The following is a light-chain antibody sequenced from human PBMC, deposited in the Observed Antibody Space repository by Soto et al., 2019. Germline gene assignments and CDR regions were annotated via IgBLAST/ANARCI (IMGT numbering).Light chain of an antibody. CDR3: CSDAGSSPYG. V-gene: IGLV2-23*01. CDR2: EGS. J-gene: IGLJ1*01. CDR1: SSVVGSYNL. Sequence: QSALTQPASVSGSPGQSITISCTGTSSVVGSYNLVSWYQQHPGKAPKLMIYEGSKRPSGVSNRFSGSKSGNTASLTISGLQAEDEADYYCCSDAGSSPYGFGTGTKVTVL.